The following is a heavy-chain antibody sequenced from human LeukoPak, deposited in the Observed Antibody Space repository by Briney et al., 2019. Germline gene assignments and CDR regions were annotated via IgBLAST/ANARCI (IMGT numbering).Heavy chain of an antibody. CDR2: INPNSGDT. CDR3: ARDPRDGYNCPFDY. Sequence: ASVKVSCKASGYTFADYFIHWVRQAPGQGLEWMGWINPNSGDTNYAQSFQGRVTMTRDTSLSTAYMELNRLPSDDTVVYYCARDPRDGYNCPFDYWGQGTLVTVSS. V-gene: IGHV1-2*02. J-gene: IGHJ4*02. CDR1: GYTFADYF. D-gene: IGHD5-24*01.